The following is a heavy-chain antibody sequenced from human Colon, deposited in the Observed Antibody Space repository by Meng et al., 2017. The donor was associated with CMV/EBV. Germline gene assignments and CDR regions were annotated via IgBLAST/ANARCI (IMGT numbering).Heavy chain of an antibody. J-gene: IGHJ4*02. Sequence: GESLKISCVASGFTFNSYAMSWVRQAPGKGLEWVAAISGSGASTFYTDSVKGRFTISRDHSNNTLYLQMISLRAEDTALFYCAKDFRYSGTFYFDHWGQGTLVTVSS. D-gene: IGHD5-12*01. V-gene: IGHV3-23*01. CDR1: GFTFNSYA. CDR3: AKDFRYSGTFYFDH. CDR2: ISGSGAST.